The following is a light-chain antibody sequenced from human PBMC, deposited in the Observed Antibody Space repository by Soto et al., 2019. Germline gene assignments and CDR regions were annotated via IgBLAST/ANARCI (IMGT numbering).Light chain of an antibody. J-gene: IGKJ1*01. CDR3: QQYNSYSRT. CDR1: QSISSW. Sequence: DIQMTQSPASLSASVGDRVTITSRASQSISSWLAWYQQKPGKAPKLLIYKASSLESGVPSRFSGSGSGTEFTLNISSLEPDYFATYYCQQYNSYSRTFGQGTKVDIK. CDR2: KAS. V-gene: IGKV1-5*03.